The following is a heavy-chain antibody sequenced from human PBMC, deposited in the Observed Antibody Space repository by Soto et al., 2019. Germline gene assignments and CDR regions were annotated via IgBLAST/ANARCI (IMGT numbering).Heavy chain of an antibody. CDR3: ARIRYQLPSSVVWFDP. V-gene: IGHV4-34*01. J-gene: IGHJ5*02. Sequence: PSETLSLTCEVYGGSFSGYYWSWIRQPPGKGLEWLGEINYTGGTSYNPSLKSRSTISVDTSNNQCSLRLNSVTAADTAVYYCARIRYQLPSSVVWFDPWGQRALVTVSS. D-gene: IGHD2-2*01. CDR1: GGSFSGYY. CDR2: INYTGGT.